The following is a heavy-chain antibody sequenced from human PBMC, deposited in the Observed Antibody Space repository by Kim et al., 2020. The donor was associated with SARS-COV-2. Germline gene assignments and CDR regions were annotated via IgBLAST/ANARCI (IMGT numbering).Heavy chain of an antibody. CDR2: IYYSGST. CDR1: GGSISSGGYY. D-gene: IGHD6-13*01. Sequence: SETLSLTCTVSGGSISSGGYYWSWIRQHPGKGLEWIGYIYYSGSTYYTPSLKSRVTISVDTSKNQFSLKLSSVTAADTAVYYCARYHDSSSWYRVRWFDPWGQGTLVTVSS. J-gene: IGHJ5*02. CDR3: ARYHDSSSWYRVRWFDP. V-gene: IGHV4-31*03.